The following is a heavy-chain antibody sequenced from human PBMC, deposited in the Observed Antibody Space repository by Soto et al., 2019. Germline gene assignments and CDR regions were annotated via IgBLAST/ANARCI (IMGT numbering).Heavy chain of an antibody. Sequence: EVQLVESGGGLVQPGGSLRLSCAASGFTFSDHYMDWVRQAPGKGLEWVGRTRNKANSYTTEYAASVKGRFTISRDDSKNSLYLQMNSLKTDDTAVYYCARGEAAAGMFDYWGQGTLVTVSS. V-gene: IGHV3-72*01. CDR3: ARGEAAAGMFDY. CDR2: TRNKANSYTT. CDR1: GFTFSDHY. D-gene: IGHD6-13*01. J-gene: IGHJ4*02.